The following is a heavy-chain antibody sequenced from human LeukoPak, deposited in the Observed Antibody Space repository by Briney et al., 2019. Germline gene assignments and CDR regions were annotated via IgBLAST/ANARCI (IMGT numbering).Heavy chain of an antibody. CDR3: ARDGELYDYGDHFDY. J-gene: IGHJ4*02. D-gene: IGHD4-17*01. V-gene: IGHV4-34*01. CDR2: INHSGST. CDR1: GGSFSGYY. Sequence: SETLSLTCAVYGGSFSGYYWSWIRQPPGKGLEWIGEINHSGSTNYNPSLKSRVTISVDTSKNQFSLKLSSVTAEDTAVYYCARDGELYDYGDHFDYWGQGTLVTVSS.